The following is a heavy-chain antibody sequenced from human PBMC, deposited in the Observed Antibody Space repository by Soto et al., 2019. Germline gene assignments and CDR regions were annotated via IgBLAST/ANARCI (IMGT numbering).Heavy chain of an antibody. Sequence: SETLSLTCAVSGGSISSGGYSWSWIRQPPGKGLEWIGYIYHSGSTYYNPSLKSRVTISVDRFKNQFSLKLSSVTAADTAVYYCARGTGDFWSGYKFDPWGQGTLVTVSS. CDR3: ARGTGDFWSGYKFDP. V-gene: IGHV4-30-2*01. CDR1: GGSISSGGYS. D-gene: IGHD3-3*01. J-gene: IGHJ5*02. CDR2: IYHSGST.